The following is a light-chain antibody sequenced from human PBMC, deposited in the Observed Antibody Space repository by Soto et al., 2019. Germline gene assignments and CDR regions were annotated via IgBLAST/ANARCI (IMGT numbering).Light chain of an antibody. V-gene: IGKV1-33*01. CDR1: QDIGKS. CDR2: DAS. CDR3: QQFNNVLLT. Sequence: DIQMTQSPSSLSASVGDRVSITCQASQDIGKSLNWYQQRPGKAPKLLIYDASTLETGVPSRFSGSGSGTDFTFTISSLQPEDIATYYCQQFNNVLLTFGGGTKVEIK. J-gene: IGKJ4*01.